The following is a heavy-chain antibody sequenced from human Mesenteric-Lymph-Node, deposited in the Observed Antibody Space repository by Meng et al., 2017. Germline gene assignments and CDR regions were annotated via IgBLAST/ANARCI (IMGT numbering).Heavy chain of an antibody. Sequence: HVHLVQSGADVKKPGAAVKLSCKASGYTFTAYYIHWGRQAPGQGLEWMGRINTNSGGTNFAQKFQGRVIMTKDTSISTAYMGLSRMGFDDTAVYYCAKALGWGSSPDYWGHGILVTVSS. CDR3: AKALGWGSSPDY. V-gene: IGHV1-2*06. CDR1: GYTFTAYY. D-gene: IGHD2-21*01. CDR2: INTNSGGT. J-gene: IGHJ4*01.